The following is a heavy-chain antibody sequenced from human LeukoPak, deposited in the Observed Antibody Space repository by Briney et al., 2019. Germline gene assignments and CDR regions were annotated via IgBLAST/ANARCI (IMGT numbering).Heavy chain of an antibody. CDR2: IYDSDST. CDR1: GFSFRTNY. CDR3: ARSRAFDL. Sequence: GGSLRLSRVASGFSFRTNYMNWVRQAPGKRPEWVAIIYDSDSTYYTDSVKGRFTISRDSSKNTVYLQMNSLRIEDTALYYCARSRAFDLWGQGTLVTVSS. V-gene: IGHV3-53*01. J-gene: IGHJ4*02.